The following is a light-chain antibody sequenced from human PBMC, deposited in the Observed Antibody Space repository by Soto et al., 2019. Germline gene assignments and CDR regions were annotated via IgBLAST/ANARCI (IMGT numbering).Light chain of an antibody. CDR3: QQYGSSPWT. CDR1: QTIRSNY. V-gene: IGKV3-20*01. CDR2: GAS. Sequence: ETVLTQSPGTLSLSPGERATLSCRASQTIRSNYLAWYRQTPGQAPRLLIYGASNRATGIADRFSGSGSGTDFTLIISSLEPEDFALYYCQQYGSSPWTFGQGTKVE. J-gene: IGKJ1*01.